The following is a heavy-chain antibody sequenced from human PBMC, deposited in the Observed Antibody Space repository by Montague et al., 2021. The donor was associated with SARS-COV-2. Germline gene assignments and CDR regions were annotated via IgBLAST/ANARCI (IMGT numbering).Heavy chain of an antibody. V-gene: IGHV3-53*01. CDR2: IYSGGST. CDR3: ARDAGGNFPTSFDY. CDR1: GFTVSSNY. J-gene: IGHJ4*02. D-gene: IGHD4-23*01. Sequence: SLSLSFSASGFTVSSNYMSWVRQAPGKGLEWVSVIYSGGSTYYADSVKGRFTISRDNSKNTLYLQMNSLRAEDTAVYYCARDAGGNFPTSFDYWGQGTLVTVSS.